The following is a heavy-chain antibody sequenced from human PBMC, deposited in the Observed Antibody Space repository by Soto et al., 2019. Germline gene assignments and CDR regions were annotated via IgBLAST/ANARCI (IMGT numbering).Heavy chain of an antibody. Sequence: QVQLQESGPGLVKPSETLSLTCAVSGDSISSPNWWSWYRQPPGKGLELIGGMFASGSSNYNPSLNGRVPISLDTSKTHFSLKLTSLAAADSAIYYCAREGFDHRPDYWGQGIPVTVSS. CDR2: MFASGSS. V-gene: IGHV4-4*02. CDR1: GDSISSPNW. CDR3: AREGFDHRPDY. J-gene: IGHJ4*02.